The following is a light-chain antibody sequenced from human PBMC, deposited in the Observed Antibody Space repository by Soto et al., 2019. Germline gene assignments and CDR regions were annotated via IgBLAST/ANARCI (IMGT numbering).Light chain of an antibody. CDR2: EVT. J-gene: IGLJ1*01. Sequence: QSVLTQPPSASGSPGRSVTISCTGASSDVGGYNFVSWYQQHPGKAPKLLIYEVTKRPSGVPDRFSGSRSGNTASLTVSGLQAEDEADYYCQSYDSSLSAYVFGTGTKVTVL. CDR3: QSYDSSLSAYV. CDR1: SSDVGGYNF. V-gene: IGLV2-8*01.